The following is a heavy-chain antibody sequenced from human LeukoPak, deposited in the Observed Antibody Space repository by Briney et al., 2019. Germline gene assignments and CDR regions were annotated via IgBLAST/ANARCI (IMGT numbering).Heavy chain of an antibody. Sequence: PGGSLRLSCAASGFTFSNHAINSVRQAPGKGLEWVAVISYDGSNKYYADSVKGRFTIYRDNSENTLYLQMNSLRAEDTAVYYCAKDLTGYDFYYYDMDVWGQGTTVTVSS. V-gene: IGHV3-30*18. J-gene: IGHJ6*02. CDR1: GFTFSNHA. CDR2: ISYDGSNK. D-gene: IGHD3-9*01. CDR3: AKDLTGYDFYYYDMDV.